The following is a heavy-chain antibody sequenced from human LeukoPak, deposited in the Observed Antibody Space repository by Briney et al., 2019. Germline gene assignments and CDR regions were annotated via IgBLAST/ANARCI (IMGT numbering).Heavy chain of an antibody. CDR2: IYSGGST. J-gene: IGHJ4*02. V-gene: IGHV3-53*05. D-gene: IGHD2-2*01. Sequence: PGGSLRLSCAASGFTVSSNYMSWVRQAPGKGLEWVSVIYSGGSTYYADSVKGRFTISRDNSKNTLYLQMNSLRAEDTAVYYCAKTDCSSTSCYPFDYWGQGTLVTVSS. CDR1: GFTVSSNY. CDR3: AKTDCSSTSCYPFDY.